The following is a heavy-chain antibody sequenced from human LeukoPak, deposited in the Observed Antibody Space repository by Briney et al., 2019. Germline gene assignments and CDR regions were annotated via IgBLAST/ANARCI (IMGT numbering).Heavy chain of an antibody. Sequence: GGSLRLSYVGSGFTVSDCGIYWVRQAPGKGLEHVSAISSTGTYTYYANSVRGRFTISRDNSKNTLYLQMGSLRAEDMAVYYCARGPTVTSFNASDMWGQGTMVTVSS. V-gene: IGHV3-64*01. D-gene: IGHD4-17*01. CDR2: ISSTGTYT. J-gene: IGHJ3*02. CDR3: ARGPTVTSFNASDM. CDR1: GFTVSDCG.